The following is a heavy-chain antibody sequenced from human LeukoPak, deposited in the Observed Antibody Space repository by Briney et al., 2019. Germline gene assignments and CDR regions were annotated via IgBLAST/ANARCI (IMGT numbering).Heavy chain of an antibody. J-gene: IGHJ4*02. CDR1: GFTFSSYG. D-gene: IGHD5-18*01. V-gene: IGHV3-33*01. CDR3: ARNDKGNSYGYSIDY. CDR2: IWYDGSNK. Sequence: PGRSLRLSCAASGFTFSSYGMHWVRQAPGRGLEWVAVIWYDGSNKYYADSVKGRFTISRDNSKNTLYLQMNSLRAEDTAVYYCARNDKGNSYGYSIDYWGQGTLVTVSS.